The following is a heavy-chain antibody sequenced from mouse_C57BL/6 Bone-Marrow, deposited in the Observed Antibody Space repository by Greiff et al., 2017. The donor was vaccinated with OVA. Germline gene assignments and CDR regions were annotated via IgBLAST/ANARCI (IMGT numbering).Heavy chain of an antibody. V-gene: IGHV1-52*01. CDR3: ARGSGYVYFDG. Sequence: VPLQQPGAELVRPGSSVKLSCKASGYTFTSYWMHWVKQRPIQCLEWIGTIDPSDSETPYNQKFKNKATLTVDQSSHTAYLKLSRLTSEDAAVYYCARGSGYVYFDGWGKGTTLTVSS. J-gene: IGHJ2*01. D-gene: IGHD3-2*02. CDR1: GYTFTSYW. CDR2: IDPSDSET.